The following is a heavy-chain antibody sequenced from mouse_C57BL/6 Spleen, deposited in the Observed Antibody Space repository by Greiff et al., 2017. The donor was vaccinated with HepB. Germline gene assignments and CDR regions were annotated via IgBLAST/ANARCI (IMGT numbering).Heavy chain of an antibody. CDR2: INPSNGGT. D-gene: IGHD1-1*01. CDR1: GYTFTSYW. J-gene: IGHJ2*01. V-gene: IGHV1-53*01. CDR3: ARGRVYYGSSYIDY. Sequence: QVHVKQPGTELVKPGASVKLSCKASGYTFTSYWMHWVKQRPGQGLEWIGNINPSNGGTNYNEKFKSKATLTVDKSSSTAYMQLSSLTSEDSAVYYCARGRVYYGSSYIDYWGQGTTLTVSS.